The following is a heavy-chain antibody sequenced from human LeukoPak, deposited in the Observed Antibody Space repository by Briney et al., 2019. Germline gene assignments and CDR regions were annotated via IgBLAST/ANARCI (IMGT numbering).Heavy chain of an antibody. Sequence: ASVTVSCTASGYTFTIYGISWVRQAPGQGLEWMGWISAYNGNTNYAQRVQGRVTMTTDTSTSTAYMELRSLRSDDTAVYYCARDVDTSMAYYFDCWGQGTLVTVSS. J-gene: IGHJ4*02. D-gene: IGHD5-18*01. CDR2: ISAYNGNT. CDR3: ARDVDTSMAYYFDC. V-gene: IGHV1-18*01. CDR1: GYTFTIYG.